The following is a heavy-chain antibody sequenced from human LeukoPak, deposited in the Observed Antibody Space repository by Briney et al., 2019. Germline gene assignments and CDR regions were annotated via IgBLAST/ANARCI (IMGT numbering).Heavy chain of an antibody. CDR3: AKGTERYREVSSFDS. Sequence: GGSLRLSCAASGFTFTTFTMNWVRQAPAKGLDWVSAINRGGGGKYYADFVKGRFPISRDNSENTLYLQMNSLRAEDTATYYCAKGTERYREVSSFDSWGQGTQVTVSS. D-gene: IGHD3-10*01. V-gene: IGHV3-23*01. CDR1: GFTFTTFT. J-gene: IGHJ4*02. CDR2: INRGGGGK.